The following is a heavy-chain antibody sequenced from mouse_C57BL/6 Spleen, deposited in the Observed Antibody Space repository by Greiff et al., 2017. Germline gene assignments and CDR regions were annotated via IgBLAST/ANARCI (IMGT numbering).Heavy chain of an antibody. CDR2: IDPSDSYT. D-gene: IGHD2-5*01. V-gene: IGHV1-69*01. CDR3: ARYYSNYGGFFFDY. J-gene: IGHJ2*01. CDR1: GYTFTSYW. Sequence: VQLQQSGAELVMPGASVKLSCKASGYTFTSYWMHWVKQRPGQGLEWIGEIDPSDSYTNYNQKFKGKSTLTVDKSSSTAYMQLSSLTSEDSAVYYCARYYSNYGGFFFDYWGQGTTLTVSS.